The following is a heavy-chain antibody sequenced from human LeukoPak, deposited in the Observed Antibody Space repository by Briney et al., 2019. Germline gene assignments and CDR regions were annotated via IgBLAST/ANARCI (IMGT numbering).Heavy chain of an antibody. J-gene: IGHJ6*03. CDR1: GFTFSHYG. CDR3: AKAPYDFSNYYYYMDV. D-gene: IGHD3/OR15-3a*01. Sequence: GGSLRLSCAASGFTFSHYGIHWVRQAPGKGLEWVACIRHDENNKHYADSVKGRFTISRDKSSNTLFLQMNSLRVEDTAVYYCAKAPYDFSNYYYYMDVWGNGTTVTVSS. V-gene: IGHV3-30*02. CDR2: IRHDENNK.